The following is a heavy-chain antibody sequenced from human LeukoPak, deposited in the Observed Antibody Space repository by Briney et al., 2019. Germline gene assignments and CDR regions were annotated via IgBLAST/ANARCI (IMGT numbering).Heavy chain of an antibody. D-gene: IGHD3-3*01. J-gene: IGHJ4*02. CDR2: ISSSSSYI. CDR1: GFTFSSYS. Sequence: GGSLRLSCAASGFTFSSYSMNWVRQAPGKGLEWVSSISSSSSYIYYADSVKGRFTISRDNAKNSLYLQMNSLRAEDTAVYYCARGTTSYDFWSGYEYYFDYWGQGTLVTVSS. CDR3: ARGTTSYDFWSGYEYYFDY. V-gene: IGHV3-21*01.